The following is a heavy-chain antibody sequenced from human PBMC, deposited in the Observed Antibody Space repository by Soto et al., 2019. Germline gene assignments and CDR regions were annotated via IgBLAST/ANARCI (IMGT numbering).Heavy chain of an antibody. CDR2: ISYDGSNK. CDR1: GFTFSSYG. CDR3: AKVGSRNYYYYYGMDV. J-gene: IGHJ6*02. Sequence: ESGGGVVQPGRSLRLSCAASGFTFSSYGMHWVRQAPGKGLEWVAVISYDGSNKYYADSVKGRFTISRDNSKNTLYLQMNSLRAEDTAVYYCAKVGSRNYYYYYGMDVWGQGTTVTVSS. V-gene: IGHV3-30*18. D-gene: IGHD1-26*01.